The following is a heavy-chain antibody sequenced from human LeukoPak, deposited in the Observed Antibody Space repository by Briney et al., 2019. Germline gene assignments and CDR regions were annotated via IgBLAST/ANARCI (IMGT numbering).Heavy chain of an antibody. Sequence: PGGSLRLSCAASGFTVSSYYMNWVRQAPGKGLEWVSVIYNSGNTYYADSVKGRFTISRDNSKNTLYLQMNSLRAEDTAVFYCAKDRGYSSSWSNHNWFDPWGQGTLVTVSS. CDR2: IYNSGNT. J-gene: IGHJ5*02. CDR3: AKDRGYSSSWSNHNWFDP. D-gene: IGHD6-13*01. V-gene: IGHV3-66*03. CDR1: GFTVSSYY.